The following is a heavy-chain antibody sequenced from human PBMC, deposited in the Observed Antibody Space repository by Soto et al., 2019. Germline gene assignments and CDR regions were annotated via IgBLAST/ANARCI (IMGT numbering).Heavy chain of an antibody. J-gene: IGHJ4*02. CDR2: ISYSGST. Sequence: QVQLQESGPGLVKPSQTLSLTCTVSGGSISSGGYSWSWIRQHPGKGLEWIGYISYSGSTYYNPSLKSRVTISVDTSKNQFSLKLSSVTAADTAVYYCARAFYDSGAQFDYWGQGTLVTVSS. CDR1: GGSISSGGYS. D-gene: IGHD4-17*01. CDR3: ARAFYDSGAQFDY. V-gene: IGHV4-31*03.